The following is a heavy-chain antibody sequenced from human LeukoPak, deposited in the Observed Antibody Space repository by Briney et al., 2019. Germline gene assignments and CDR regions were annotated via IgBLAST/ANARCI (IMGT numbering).Heavy chain of an antibody. CDR1: GFTFSDYY. Sequence: GGSLRLSCAASGFTFSDYYMSWIRQAPGKGLEWVSYISSSGSTIYYADSVKGRFTISRDNAKNSLYLQMNSLRAEDTAVYYCARERGCGSSTSCHAHYYYGMDVWGQGTTVTVSS. J-gene: IGHJ6*02. CDR3: ARERGCGSSTSCHAHYYYGMDV. V-gene: IGHV3-11*01. CDR2: ISSSGSTI. D-gene: IGHD2-2*01.